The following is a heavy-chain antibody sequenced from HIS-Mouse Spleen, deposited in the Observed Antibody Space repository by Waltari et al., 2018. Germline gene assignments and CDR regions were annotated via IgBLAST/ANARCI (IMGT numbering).Heavy chain of an antibody. Sequence: STIGMCVSWIRQPPGKALEWLARIDWDDDKYYSTSLKTRLTISKATSKNQVVITMTNMDPVDTATYYCARIAEGYTSGWYAFDYWGQGTLVTVSS. V-gene: IGHV2-70*11. J-gene: IGHJ4*02. D-gene: IGHD6-19*01. CDR1: STIGMC. CDR3: ARIAEGYTSGWYAFDY. CDR2: IDWDDDK.